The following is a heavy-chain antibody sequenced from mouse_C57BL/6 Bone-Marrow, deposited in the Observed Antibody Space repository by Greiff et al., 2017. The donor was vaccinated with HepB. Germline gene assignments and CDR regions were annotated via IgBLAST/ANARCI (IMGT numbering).Heavy chain of an antibody. CDR1: GYTFTSYG. Sequence: VKLQESGAELARPGASVKLSCKASGYTFTSYGISWVKQRTGQGLEWIGEIYPRSGNTYYNEKFKGKATLTADKSSSAAYMELRSLTSEDSAVYFCARPSTRTAYAMDYWGQGTSVTVSS. CDR3: ARPSTRTAYAMDY. CDR2: IYPRSGNT. J-gene: IGHJ4*01. D-gene: IGHD4-1*02. V-gene: IGHV1-81*01.